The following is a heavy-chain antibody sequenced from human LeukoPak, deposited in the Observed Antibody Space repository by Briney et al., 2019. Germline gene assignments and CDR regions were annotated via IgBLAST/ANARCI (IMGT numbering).Heavy chain of an antibody. Sequence: GRSLRLSCAASGFTFSSYAMHWVRQAPGKGLEWVSLISGSGGSAYYADSVKGRFTVSRDNSKNTLYLQMNSLRAEDTAVYYCAKSNLKYYFDSWGQGTLVTVSS. CDR3: AKSNLKYYFDS. D-gene: IGHD6-6*01. CDR2: ISGSGGSA. J-gene: IGHJ4*02. V-gene: IGHV3-23*01. CDR1: GFTFSSYA.